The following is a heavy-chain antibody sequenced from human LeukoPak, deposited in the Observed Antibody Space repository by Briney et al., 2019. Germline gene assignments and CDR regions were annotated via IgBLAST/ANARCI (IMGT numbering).Heavy chain of an antibody. CDR2: ITDSPNYV. Sequence: KTGGSLRLSCAASGFTFTNSSMNWIRQAPGKGLEWVSSITDSPNYVEYADSVKGRFTISRDDAKNPLYLQMDSLRADDTAVYYCARDPYQLSWFDPWGQGTLVTVSS. D-gene: IGHD1-1*01. J-gene: IGHJ5*02. CDR3: ARDPYQLSWFDP. CDR1: GFTFTNSS. V-gene: IGHV3-21*01.